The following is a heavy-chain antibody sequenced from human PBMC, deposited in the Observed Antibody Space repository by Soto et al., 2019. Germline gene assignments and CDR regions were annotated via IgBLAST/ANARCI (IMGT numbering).Heavy chain of an antibody. Sequence: PSETLSLTCTVSGGSISSGGYYWSWIRQHPGKGLEWIGYIYYSGSTYYNPSLKSRVTISVDTSKNQFSLKLSSVTAADTAVYYCAREPTLDDYGDRPRDYWGQGTLVTVSS. V-gene: IGHV4-31*03. CDR2: IYYSGST. D-gene: IGHD4-17*01. CDR3: AREPTLDDYGDRPRDY. J-gene: IGHJ4*02. CDR1: GGSISSGGYY.